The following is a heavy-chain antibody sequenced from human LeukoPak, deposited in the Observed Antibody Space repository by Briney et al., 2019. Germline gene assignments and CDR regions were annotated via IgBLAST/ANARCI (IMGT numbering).Heavy chain of an antibody. V-gene: IGHV4-59*01. CDR3: ARGINYRFSY. Sequence: SETLSLTCIVSGTSISDNYWSWIRQPPGKGLEWIGYIYYSGSTKHNPSLNSRVTISVDTSKNQFSLKLSSVTAADTAVYYCARGINYRFSYWGQGTLVTVSS. D-gene: IGHD4-11*01. CDR1: GTSISDNY. CDR2: IYYSGST. J-gene: IGHJ4*02.